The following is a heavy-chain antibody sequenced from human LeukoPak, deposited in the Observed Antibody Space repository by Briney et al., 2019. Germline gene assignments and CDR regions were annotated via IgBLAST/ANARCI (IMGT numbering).Heavy chain of an antibody. J-gene: IGHJ4*02. V-gene: IGHV3-53*01. Sequence: GGSLRLSCAASGFTVSGSYMSWVRQTPGKGLEWVSVIYPGGSPYYADSMMGRFTLSRDNSKNTVSLQMNSLRAEDTAVYYCASESGTTNGGLDYWGQGTLVTVSS. CDR3: ASESGTTNGGLDY. D-gene: IGHD1-7*01. CDR1: GFTVSGSY. CDR2: IYPGGSP.